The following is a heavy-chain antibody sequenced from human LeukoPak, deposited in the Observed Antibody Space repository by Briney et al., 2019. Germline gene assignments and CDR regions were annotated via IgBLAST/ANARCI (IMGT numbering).Heavy chain of an antibody. CDR3: ARVSYDSSGYYYAFGY. CDR1: GFTFSSYS. J-gene: IGHJ4*02. Sequence: GVLRLSCAASGFTFSSYSMNWVRQAPGKGLEWVSSISSSSSYIYYADSVKGRFTISRDNAKNSLYLQMNSLRAEDTAVYYCARVSYDSSGYYYAFGYWGQGTLVTVSS. D-gene: IGHD3-22*01. CDR2: ISSSSSYI. V-gene: IGHV3-21*01.